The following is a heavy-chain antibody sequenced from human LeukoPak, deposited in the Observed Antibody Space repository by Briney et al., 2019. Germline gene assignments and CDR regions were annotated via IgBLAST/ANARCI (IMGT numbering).Heavy chain of an antibody. CDR1: GGSISGHY. Sequence: SETLSLTCTVSGGSISGHYWTWIRQPAGKGLEWIGRIYASGSTGYNPSLKSRVTMSVDTSKNQLSLKLSSVTAADTAIYYCARGWGGSVTAADIWGQGTMVTVSS. V-gene: IGHV4-4*07. D-gene: IGHD1-26*01. CDR3: ARGWGGSVTAADI. CDR2: IYASGST. J-gene: IGHJ3*02.